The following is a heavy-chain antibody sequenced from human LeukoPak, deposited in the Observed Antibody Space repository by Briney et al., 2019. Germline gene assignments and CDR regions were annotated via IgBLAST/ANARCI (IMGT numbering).Heavy chain of an antibody. J-gene: IGHJ4*01. V-gene: IGHV3-74*01. CDR1: GFTFSSYW. CDR3: ARDTLGEGDDSDYAVYYFDY. CDR2: INSDGSST. Sequence: QPGGSLRLSCAASGFTFSSYWMHWVRQAPGKGLVWVSRINSDGSSTSYADSVKGRFTISRDNAKNTLYLQMNSLRAEDTAVYYCARDTLGEGDDSDYAVYYFDYWGHGTLVTVSS. D-gene: IGHD5-12*01.